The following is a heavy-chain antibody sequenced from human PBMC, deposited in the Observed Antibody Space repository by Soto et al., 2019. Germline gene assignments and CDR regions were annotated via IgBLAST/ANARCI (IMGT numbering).Heavy chain of an antibody. Sequence: PGGSLRLSCAASGFTFSSYAMHWVRQAPGKGLEWVAVISYDGSNKYYADSVKGRFAISRDNSKNTLYLQMNSLRAEDTAVYYCARDTHSSLDYWGQGTLVTVSS. CDR3: ARDTHSSLDY. V-gene: IGHV3-30*09. J-gene: IGHJ4*02. D-gene: IGHD6-6*01. CDR2: ISYDGSNK. CDR1: GFTFSSYA.